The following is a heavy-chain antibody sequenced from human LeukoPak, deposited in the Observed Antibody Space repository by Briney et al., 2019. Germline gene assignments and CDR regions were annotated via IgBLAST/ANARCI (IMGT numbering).Heavy chain of an antibody. V-gene: IGHV3-23*01. CDR2: ISGSGGST. D-gene: IGHD3-10*01. Sequence: PGGSLRLSCEASGFTFSTYGINWVRQAPGKGLEWVSAISGSGGSTYYADSVKGRFTISRDNSKNTLYLQMNSLRAEDTAVYYCAKEGRVRGVQHYYMDVWGKGTTVTISS. CDR1: GFTFSTYG. CDR3: AKEGRVRGVQHYYMDV. J-gene: IGHJ6*03.